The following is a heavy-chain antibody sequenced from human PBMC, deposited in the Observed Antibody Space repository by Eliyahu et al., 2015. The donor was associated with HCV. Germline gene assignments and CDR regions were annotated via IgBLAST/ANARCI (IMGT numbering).Heavy chain of an antibody. Sequence: EVQVVESGGGLVQPGRSLRLSCVASGFTSSDRAMHWVRQVPGKGLEWVAGIYWGSDRXDYADSVKGRFTISRDNAKNSLYLQMNSLRAEDTALYYCVKDIVAGGLDVWGQGTTVIVSS. J-gene: IGHJ6*02. CDR1: GFTSSDRA. D-gene: IGHD3-10*01. CDR3: VKDIVAGGLDV. V-gene: IGHV3-9*02. CDR2: IYWGSDRX.